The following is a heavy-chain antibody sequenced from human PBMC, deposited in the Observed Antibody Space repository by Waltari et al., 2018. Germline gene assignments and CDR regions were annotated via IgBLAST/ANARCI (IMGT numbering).Heavy chain of an antibody. CDR1: GYTFTSYG. J-gene: IGHJ4*02. D-gene: IGHD1-26*01. CDR2: IIAYYGNT. V-gene: IGHV1-18*01. Sequence: QVQLVQSGAEVKKPGASVKVSCKASGYTFTSYGISWVRQAPGQGLEWMGWIIAYYGNTNYAQKLQGRVPMTTDTSTSTAYLDLRSLRSDDTAVYYCATGFNSGSYPELDYWGQGTLVTVSS. CDR3: ATGFNSGSYPELDY.